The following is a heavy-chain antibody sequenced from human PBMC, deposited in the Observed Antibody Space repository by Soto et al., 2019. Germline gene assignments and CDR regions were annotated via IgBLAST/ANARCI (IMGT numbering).Heavy chain of an antibody. CDR1: GYTFTING. CDR3: ARSRRDGYNFYFDY. V-gene: IGHV1-69*13. J-gene: IGHJ4*02. Sequence: SVKVSCKASGYTFTINGISWVRQAPGQGLEWMGGIIPIFGTANYAQKFQGRVTITADESTSTAYMELSSLRSEGTAVYYCARSRRDGYNFYFDYWGQGTLVTVSS. CDR2: IIPIFGTA. D-gene: IGHD5-12*01.